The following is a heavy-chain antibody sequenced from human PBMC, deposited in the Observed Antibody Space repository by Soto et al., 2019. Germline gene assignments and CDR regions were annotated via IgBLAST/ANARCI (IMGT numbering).Heavy chain of an antibody. CDR2: ISSSSSTI. Sequence: EVQLVESGGGLVQPGGSLRLSCAASGFTFSSYSISWVRQAPGKGLEWVSYISSSSSTIYYADSVKGRFTISRDNAKNSLYLQMNSLRAEDTAVYYCARASARYCGGGSCYLGFDYWGQGALVTVSS. D-gene: IGHD2-15*01. CDR1: GFTFSSYS. V-gene: IGHV3-48*01. J-gene: IGHJ4*02. CDR3: ARASARYCGGGSCYLGFDY.